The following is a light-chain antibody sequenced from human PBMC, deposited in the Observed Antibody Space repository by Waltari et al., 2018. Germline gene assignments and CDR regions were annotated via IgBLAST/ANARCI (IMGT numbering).Light chain of an antibody. CDR1: TSDIGGNT. J-gene: IGLJ1*01. CDR3: AAWDDSLTYV. Sequence: QSVLTQPPSASGTPGQRVTISCSGSTSDIGGNTVVWYQQLPGTAPKLLIHSNGQRPPGVPDRFAGFKSGTSASLAISGLQSEDEGEYFCAAWDDSLTYVFGTGTKVTVL. V-gene: IGLV1-44*01. CDR2: SNG.